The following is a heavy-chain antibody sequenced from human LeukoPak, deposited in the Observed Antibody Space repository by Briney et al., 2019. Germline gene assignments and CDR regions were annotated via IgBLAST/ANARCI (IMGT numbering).Heavy chain of an antibody. CDR3: VRGTGY. V-gene: IGHV3-64D*06. J-gene: IGHJ4*02. Sequence: GGSLRLSCSVSGFTFSTYVMHWVRQAPGKGLEYVSAISSNGDNTYYADSVKGRFTISRDNSKNTLHLQMSSLRANDTAVYYCVRGTGYWGQGTLVTVSS. CDR1: GFTFSTYV. CDR2: ISSNGDNT.